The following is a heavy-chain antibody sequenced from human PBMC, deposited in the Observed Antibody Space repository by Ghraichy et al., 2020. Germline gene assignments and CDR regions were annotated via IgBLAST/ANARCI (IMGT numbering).Heavy chain of an antibody. D-gene: IGHD5-12*01. CDR2: ISGSGGST. Sequence: GGSLRLSCAASGFTFSSYAMSWVRQAPGKGLEWVSAISGSGGSTYYADSVKGRFTISRDNSKNTLYLQMNSLRAEDTAVYYCAKDGNLDIVATSPNYGMDVWGQGTTVIVSS. V-gene: IGHV3-23*01. J-gene: IGHJ6*02. CDR1: GFTFSSYA. CDR3: AKDGNLDIVATSPNYGMDV.